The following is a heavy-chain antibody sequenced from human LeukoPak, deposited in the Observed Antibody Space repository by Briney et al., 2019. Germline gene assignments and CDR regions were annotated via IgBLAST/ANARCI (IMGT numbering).Heavy chain of an antibody. CDR2: INHSGST. D-gene: IGHD3-22*01. CDR3: ARHSIYYDSSGHDY. J-gene: IGHJ4*02. V-gene: IGHV4-34*01. CDR1: GGSFSGYY. Sequence: SETPSLTCAVYGGSFSGYYWSWIRQPPGKGLEWIGEINHSGSTNYNPSLKSRVTISVDTSKNQFSLKLSSVTAADTAVYYCARHSIYYDSSGHDYWGQGTLVTVSS.